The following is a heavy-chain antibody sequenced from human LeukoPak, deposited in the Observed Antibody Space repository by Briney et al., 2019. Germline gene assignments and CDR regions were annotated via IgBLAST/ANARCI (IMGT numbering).Heavy chain of an antibody. CDR2: INQDGSER. CDR3: ARDWVVVDHDAFDI. D-gene: IGHD3-22*01. J-gene: IGHJ3*02. Sequence: PGGSLRLSCAASGFTFSSYWMSWVRQAPGKGLEWVANINQDGSERYHVDSVKGRFTISRDNAKNSLYLQMNTLRAEDTAVYYCARDWVVVDHDAFDIWGQGTMVTVSS. CDR1: GFTFSSYW. V-gene: IGHV3-7*01.